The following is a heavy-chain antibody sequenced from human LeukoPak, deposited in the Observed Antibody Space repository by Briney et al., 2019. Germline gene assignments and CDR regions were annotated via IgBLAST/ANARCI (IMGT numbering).Heavy chain of an antibody. CDR3: ARHETGPYFDY. J-gene: IGHJ4*02. CDR2: IYPGDSDT. D-gene: IGHD1-1*01. Sequence: GESLKISCKGSGYHFTSYWIGWVRQTPGKGLECMGIIYPGDSDTRYSPSFQGQVTISADRSISTAYLQWSSLKASDTAMYYCARHETGPYFDYWGQGTLVTVSS. CDR1: GYHFTSYW. V-gene: IGHV5-51*01.